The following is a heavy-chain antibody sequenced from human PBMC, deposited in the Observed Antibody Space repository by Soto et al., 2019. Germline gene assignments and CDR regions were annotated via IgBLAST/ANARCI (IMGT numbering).Heavy chain of an antibody. Sequence: PSETLSLTCAVYGGSFSGYYWSWIRQPPGKGLEWIGEINHSGSTNYNPSLKSRVTISVDTSKNQFSLKLSSVTAADTAVYYCARGYQKHFDYWGQGTRVTVSS. CDR1: GGSFSGYY. V-gene: IGHV4-34*01. J-gene: IGHJ4*02. CDR3: ARGYQKHFDY. D-gene: IGHD3-16*02. CDR2: INHSGST.